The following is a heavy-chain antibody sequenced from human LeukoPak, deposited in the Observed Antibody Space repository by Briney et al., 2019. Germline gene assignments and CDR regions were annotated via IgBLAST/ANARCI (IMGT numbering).Heavy chain of an antibody. V-gene: IGHV3-7*01. CDR2: KGDGSNK. Sequence: KGDGSNKYYVDSVEGRFTISRDNAKNSLYLQMNSLRVEDTAVYYCARRSAAKDAFDIWGQGTMVTVSS. CDR3: ARRSAAKDAFDI. J-gene: IGHJ3*02. D-gene: IGHD6-25*01.